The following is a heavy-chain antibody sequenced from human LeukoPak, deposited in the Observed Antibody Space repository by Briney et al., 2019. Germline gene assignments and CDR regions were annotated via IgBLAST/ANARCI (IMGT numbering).Heavy chain of an antibody. Sequence: SETLSLTCTVSSGSISTSNYYWGWVHQPPGKALEWIGNIFYSGSTYYSPSLKSRVTISLDTSRNQFSLKLNSVTAADTAVYYCARGAPYYGEWGQGTMVTVSS. D-gene: IGHD4-17*01. CDR2: IFYSGST. V-gene: IGHV4-39*07. CDR3: ARGAPYYGE. J-gene: IGHJ3*01. CDR1: SGSISTSNYY.